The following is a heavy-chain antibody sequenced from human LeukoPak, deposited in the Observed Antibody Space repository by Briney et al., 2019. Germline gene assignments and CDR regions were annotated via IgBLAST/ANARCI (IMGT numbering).Heavy chain of an antibody. CDR3: ATGYSSTWYYFDY. CDR1: GDSISSYY. J-gene: IGHJ4*02. D-gene: IGHD6-13*01. V-gene: IGHV4-59*01. CDR2: IYHSGST. Sequence: PSETLSLSCTVSGDSISSYYWSWIRQPPGKGLEWIGYIYHSGSTNYNPSLKSRVTISADTSKDQFSLKLASVTAADTAVYYCATGYSSTWYYFDYWGLGTLVTVSS.